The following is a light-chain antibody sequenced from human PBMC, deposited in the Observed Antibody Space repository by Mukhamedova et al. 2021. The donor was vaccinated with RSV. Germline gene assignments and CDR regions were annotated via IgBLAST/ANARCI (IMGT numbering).Light chain of an antibody. J-gene: IGLJ2*01. Sequence: GIPERFSGSNSGNTATLTISGTQAMDEGDYYCQAWDRTTVVFGGGTKLTVL. CDR3: QAWDRTTVV. V-gene: IGLV3-1*01.